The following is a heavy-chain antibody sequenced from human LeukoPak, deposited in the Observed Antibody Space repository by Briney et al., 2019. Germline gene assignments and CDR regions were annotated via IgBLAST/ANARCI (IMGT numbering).Heavy chain of an antibody. CDR2: INHSGST. CDR1: GGSFSGYY. CDR3: ARGPTYYYDTSTSL. J-gene: IGHJ4*02. V-gene: IGHV4-34*01. D-gene: IGHD3-22*01. Sequence: SETLSLTCAVYGGSFSGYYWSWIRQPPGKGLEWIGEINHSGSTNYNPSLKSRVTISVDTSKNQFSLKLSSVTAADTAVYYCARGPTYYYDTSTSLWGRGTLVTVSS.